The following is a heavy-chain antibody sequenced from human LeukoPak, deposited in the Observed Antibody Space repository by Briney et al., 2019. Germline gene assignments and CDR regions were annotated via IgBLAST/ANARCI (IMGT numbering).Heavy chain of an antibody. J-gene: IGHJ4*02. D-gene: IGHD6-13*01. CDR3: ARAPPRGSSSWSPLGIDY. CDR2: INPSGGST. CDR1: GYTFTSYY. Sequence: ASVKVSCKASGYTFTSYYMHWVRQAPGQGLEWMGIINPSGGSTSYAQKFQGRVTMTRDTSTSTVYMELSSLRSEDTAVYYCARAPPRGSSSWSPLGIDYWGQGTLVTVSS. V-gene: IGHV1-46*01.